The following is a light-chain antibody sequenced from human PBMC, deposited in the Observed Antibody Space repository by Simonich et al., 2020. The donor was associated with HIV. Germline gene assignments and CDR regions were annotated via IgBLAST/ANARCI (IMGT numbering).Light chain of an antibody. V-gene: IGKV3-15*01. CDR1: QSVSSN. Sequence: EIVMTQSPATLSVSPGERATLSCRASQSVSSNLAWYQQKPGQPPKLLIYWASTRESGVPDRFSGRGSGTDFTLTISSLQAEDVAVYYCQQYYDSPYTFGQGTKLEIK. CDR3: QQYYDSPYT. CDR2: WAS. J-gene: IGKJ2*01.